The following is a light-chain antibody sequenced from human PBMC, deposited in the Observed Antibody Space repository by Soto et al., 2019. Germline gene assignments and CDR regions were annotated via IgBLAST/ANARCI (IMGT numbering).Light chain of an antibody. J-gene: IGLJ1*01. Sequence: QSVLTQPASVSESPGQSITISCTGTSSDVGGYNYVSWSQQHPGKAPKLLIYEVISRPSGVSARFSGSKSGNTASLTISGLQAEDEADYYCTSYTTSRTLVFGTGTKVTVL. CDR3: TSYTTSRTLV. CDR1: SSDVGGYNY. CDR2: EVI. V-gene: IGLV2-14*01.